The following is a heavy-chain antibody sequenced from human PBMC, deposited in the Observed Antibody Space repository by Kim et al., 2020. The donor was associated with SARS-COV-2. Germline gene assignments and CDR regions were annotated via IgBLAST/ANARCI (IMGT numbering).Heavy chain of an antibody. V-gene: IGHV3-21*01. CDR2: I. J-gene: IGHJ3*02. Sequence: IYYADSVKGRFTISRDNAKNSLYLQMNSLRAEDTAVYYCARARDYGDYSIWGQGTMVTVSS. CDR3: ARARDYGDYSI. D-gene: IGHD4-17*01.